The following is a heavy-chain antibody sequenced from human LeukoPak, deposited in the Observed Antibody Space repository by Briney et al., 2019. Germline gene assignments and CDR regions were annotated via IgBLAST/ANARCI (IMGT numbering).Heavy chain of an antibody. D-gene: IGHD1-14*01. CDR2: TYYRSKWYN. CDR1: GDSVSSNSAA. J-gene: IGHJ3*02. Sequence: SQTLSLTCAISGDSVSSNSAAWNWIRQSPSRGLEWLGRTYYRSKWYNDYAVSVKSRITINPDTSKNQFSLQLNSVTPDDTVIYYCARDPHRNANDAFDIWGQGTMVTVSS. V-gene: IGHV6-1*01. CDR3: ARDPHRNANDAFDI.